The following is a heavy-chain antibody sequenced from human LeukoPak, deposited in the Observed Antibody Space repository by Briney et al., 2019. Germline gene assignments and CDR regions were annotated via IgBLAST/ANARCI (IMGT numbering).Heavy chain of an antibody. CDR1: GYTLTELS. CDR3: ATAPHQYYYDSSGSHFDY. Sequence: ASVKVSCKVSGYTLTELSMHWVRQAPGKGLEWMGGLDPEDGETIYAQKFQGRVTMTEDTSTDTAYMELSSLRSEDTAVYYCATAPHQYYYDSSGSHFDYWGQGTLVTVSS. J-gene: IGHJ4*02. D-gene: IGHD3-22*01. CDR2: LDPEDGET. V-gene: IGHV1-24*01.